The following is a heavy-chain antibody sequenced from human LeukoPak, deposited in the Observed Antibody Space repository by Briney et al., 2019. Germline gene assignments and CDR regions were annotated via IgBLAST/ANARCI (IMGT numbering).Heavy chain of an antibody. CDR1: GSTFDDYA. D-gene: IGHD2-2*01. V-gene: IGHV3-9*01. J-gene: IGHJ4*02. Sequence: GRSLRLSCAASGSTFDDYAMHWVRQAPRKGLEWVSGITWNGGPMAYADSVKGRFTISRDNAKNSLYLQMNSQRAEDTAVYYCARGNIVVVPAAYSYWGQGTLVTVSS. CDR3: ARGNIVVVPAAYSY. CDR2: ITWNGGPM.